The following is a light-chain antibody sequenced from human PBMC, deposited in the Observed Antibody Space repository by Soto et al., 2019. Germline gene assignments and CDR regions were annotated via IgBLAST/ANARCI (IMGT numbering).Light chain of an antibody. V-gene: IGLV2-23*02. Sequence: QSVLTQPASVSGSPGQSITISCTGTSSDVGSYNLVSWYQQHPGKAPKLMIYEVGKRPSGVSNRFSGSKSGNTASPTISGLQAEDESDYYCCSYAGCSTFLYVFGTGTKVTDL. CDR1: SSDVGSYNL. CDR2: EVG. J-gene: IGLJ1*01. CDR3: CSYAGCSTFLYV.